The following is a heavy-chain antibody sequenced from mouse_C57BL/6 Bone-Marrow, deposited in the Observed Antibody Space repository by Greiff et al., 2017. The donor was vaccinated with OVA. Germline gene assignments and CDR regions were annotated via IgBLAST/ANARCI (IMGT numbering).Heavy chain of an antibody. V-gene: IGHV1-66*01. CDR2: IYPGSGNT. Sequence: VQRVESGPELVKPGASVKISCKASGYSFTSYYIHWVKQRPGQGLEWIGWIYPGSGNTKYNEKFKGKATLTADTSSSTAYMQLSSLTSEDSAVYYCARRRGFDYWGQGTTLTVSS. J-gene: IGHJ2*01. CDR1: GYSFTSYY. CDR3: ARRRGFDY.